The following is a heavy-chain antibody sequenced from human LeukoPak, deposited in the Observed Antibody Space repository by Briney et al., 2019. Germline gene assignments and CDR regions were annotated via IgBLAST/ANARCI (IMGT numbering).Heavy chain of an antibody. D-gene: IGHD1-1*01. CDR2: ISSSSSSYI. Sequence: GGSLRLSCAASGFTFSSDSMNWVRQAPGKGLEWVSSISSSSSSYIYYADSVKGRFTISRDNAKNSLYLQMNSLRAEDTAVYYCARAGYGWNVGFDSWGQGTLVPVSS. V-gene: IGHV3-21*01. CDR1: GFTFSSDS. CDR3: ARAGYGWNVGFDS. J-gene: IGHJ4*02.